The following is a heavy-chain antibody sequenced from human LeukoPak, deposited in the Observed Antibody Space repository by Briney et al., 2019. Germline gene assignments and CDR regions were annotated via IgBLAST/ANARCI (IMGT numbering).Heavy chain of an antibody. V-gene: IGHV1-46*01. CDR1: GYTFTSYY. D-gene: IGHD3-22*01. CDR2: INPSGGST. Sequence: ASVKVSCKASGYTFTSYYMHWVRQDPGQGLEWMGIINPSGGSTSYAQKFQGRVTMTRDTSTSTVYMELSSLRSEDTAVYYCARVLPSTYYDRGSGAFDIWGQGTMVTVSS. CDR3: ARVLPSTYYDRGSGAFDI. J-gene: IGHJ3*02.